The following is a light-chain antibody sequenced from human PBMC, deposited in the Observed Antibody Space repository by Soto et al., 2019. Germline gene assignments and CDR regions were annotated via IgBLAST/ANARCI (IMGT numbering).Light chain of an antibody. Sequence: EIVMTPSPATLSVSPGERATLSCRASQSVSSNLAWYQRKPGQAPRLLIYGASTRATGIPDRFSGSGSGTDFTLTISRLEPEDFAVYYCQQYGSSPQAFGQGTKGDI. J-gene: IGKJ1*01. V-gene: IGKV3-20*01. CDR3: QQYGSSPQA. CDR1: QSVSSN. CDR2: GAS.